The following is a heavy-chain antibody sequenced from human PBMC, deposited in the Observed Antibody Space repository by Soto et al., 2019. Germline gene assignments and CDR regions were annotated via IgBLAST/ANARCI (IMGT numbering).Heavy chain of an antibody. Sequence: PSETLSLTCTVSGGSIRSDYWSWIRQPPGKGLEWIGDVHYSGSANYNPSLERRVTISVASSKTHFSLKLSSVTAADTAVYYCAGNPNDFWSGNFFDPWGQGTPVTVSS. CDR3: AGNPNDFWSGNFFDP. CDR2: VHYSGSA. J-gene: IGHJ5*02. CDR1: GGSIRSDY. D-gene: IGHD3-3*01. V-gene: IGHV4-59*01.